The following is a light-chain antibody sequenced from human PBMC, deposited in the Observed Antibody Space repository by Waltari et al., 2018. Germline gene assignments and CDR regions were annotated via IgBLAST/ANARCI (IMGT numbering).Light chain of an antibody. Sequence: IQMTQSPSSLSASVGDRVTITCRYGQSMRNWLAWYQQKPGKAPILLIYKASILKSGVPSSFSGSGSGTQFTLTISSLQPVDFATYYCQQYNTYTSFGQGTKLEIK. V-gene: IGKV1-5*03. CDR3: QQYNTYTS. CDR1: QSMRNW. CDR2: KAS. J-gene: IGKJ2*01.